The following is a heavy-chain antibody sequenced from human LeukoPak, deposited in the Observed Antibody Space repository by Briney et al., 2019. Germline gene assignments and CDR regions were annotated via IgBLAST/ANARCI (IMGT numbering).Heavy chain of an antibody. CDR3: AREYYYGSGSNGVDY. CDR2: ISPYNGDT. CDR1: GYTFTSYG. V-gene: IGHV1-18*01. Sequence: ASVKVSCKASGYTFTSYGIYWVRQAPGQGREWMGWISPYNGDTSYARKFQGRVTMTTDTSTSTAYMELRSLRSDDSAMYYCAREYYYGSGSNGVDYWGQGTLVTVSS. J-gene: IGHJ4*02. D-gene: IGHD3-10*01.